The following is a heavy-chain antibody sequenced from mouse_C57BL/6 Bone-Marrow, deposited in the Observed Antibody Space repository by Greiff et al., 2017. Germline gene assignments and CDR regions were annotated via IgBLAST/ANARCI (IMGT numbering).Heavy chain of an antibody. CDR1: GYTFTSYW. Sequence: QVQLQQPGAELVMPGASVKLSCKASGYTFTSYWMHWVQPRPGRGLEWIGEIDPSDRATNSNQKFKGKATLTVDTSSSTVYMQLSSLTSEDSAVYYGARPCDYGMAYWGQGTLVTVSA. D-gene: IGHD2-4*01. V-gene: IGHV1-69*01. J-gene: IGHJ3*01. CDR2: IDPSDRAT. CDR3: ARPCDYGMAY.